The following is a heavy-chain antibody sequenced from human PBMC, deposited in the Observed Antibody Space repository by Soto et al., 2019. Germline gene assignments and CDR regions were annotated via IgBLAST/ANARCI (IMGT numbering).Heavy chain of an antibody. D-gene: IGHD2-21*02. Sequence: ASVKVSCKASGYTFTSYAMHWVRQAPGQRLEWMGWINAGNGNTKYSQKFQGRVTITRDTSASTAYMELNSLRGEDTAVYYCAKDCGADCSRLIDDWGQGTAVTVSS. CDR3: AKDCGADCSRLIDD. CDR2: INAGNGNT. CDR1: GYTFTSYA. V-gene: IGHV1-3*01. J-gene: IGHJ6*02.